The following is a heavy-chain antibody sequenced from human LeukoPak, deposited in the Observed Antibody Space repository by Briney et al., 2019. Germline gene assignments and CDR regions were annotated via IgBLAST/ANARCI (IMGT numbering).Heavy chain of an antibody. CDR1: GFTFSSYA. Sequence: GGSLRLSCAASGFTFSSYAMPWVRQAPGKGLEWVAVISYDGSNKYYADSVKGRFTISRDNSKNTLYLQMNSLRAEDTAVYYCAGDRGVAVAGTVFCAFDIWGQGTMVTVSS. D-gene: IGHD6-19*01. V-gene: IGHV3-30*01. CDR3: AGDRGVAVAGTVFCAFDI. CDR2: ISYDGSNK. J-gene: IGHJ3*02.